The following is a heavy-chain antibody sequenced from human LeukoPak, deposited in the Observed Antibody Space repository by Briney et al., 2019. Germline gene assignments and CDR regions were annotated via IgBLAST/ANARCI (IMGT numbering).Heavy chain of an antibody. CDR1: GGSISSSSYY. D-gene: IGHD2-8*01. CDR3: ARDIDRMGYYYGMDV. Sequence: PSETLSLTCTVSGGSISSSSYYWGWIRQPPGKGLEWIGSIYYSGSTYYNPSLKSRVTISVDTSKNQFSLKLSSVTAADTAVYYCARDIDRMGYYYGMDVWGQGTTVTVSS. J-gene: IGHJ6*02. V-gene: IGHV4-39*02. CDR2: IYYSGST.